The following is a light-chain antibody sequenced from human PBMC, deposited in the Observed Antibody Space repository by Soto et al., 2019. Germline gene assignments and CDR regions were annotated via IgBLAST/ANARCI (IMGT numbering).Light chain of an antibody. V-gene: IGKV3-20*01. CDR2: GXS. J-gene: IGKJ1*01. Sequence: IVLTQSPGTLFLSRGERATLSXRASHSVITSYLAWYQRQPGXAPRVXXDGXSSTATGIPDRLSGSGSGTDFTLTISRLDPEDFANYYCQHYKSDSEAFGQGTKVDI. CDR3: QHYKSDSEA. CDR1: HSVITSY.